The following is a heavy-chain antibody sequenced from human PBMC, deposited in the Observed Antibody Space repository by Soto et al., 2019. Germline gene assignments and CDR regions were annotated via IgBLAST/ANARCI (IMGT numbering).Heavy chain of an antibody. D-gene: IGHD5-12*01. V-gene: IGHV3-9*01. J-gene: IGHJ4*02. CDR3: AKCWGSGYSGYTDY. CDR1: GFTFDDYA. Sequence: EVQLVESGGGLVQPGRSLRLSCAASGFTFDDYAMHWVRQAPGKGLEWVSGISWNSGSIGYADSVKGRFTISRDNAKNSLYLQMNSLRAEDTALYYCAKCWGSGYSGYTDYWGQGTLVTVSS. CDR2: ISWNSGSI.